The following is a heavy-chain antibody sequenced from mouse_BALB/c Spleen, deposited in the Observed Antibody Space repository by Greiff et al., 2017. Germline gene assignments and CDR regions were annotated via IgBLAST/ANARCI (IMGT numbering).Heavy chain of an antibody. V-gene: IGHV6-6*02. CDR2: IRLKSNNYAT. J-gene: IGHJ4*01. Sequence: EVKVEESGGGLVQPGGSMKLSCVASGFTFSNYWMNWVRQSPEKGLEWVAEIRLKSNNYATHYAESVKGRFTISRDDSKSSVYLQMNNLRAEDTGIYYCTRIYYDYDYYAMDYWGQGTSVTVSS. CDR3: TRIYYDYDYYAMDY. CDR1: GFTFSNYW. D-gene: IGHD2-4*01.